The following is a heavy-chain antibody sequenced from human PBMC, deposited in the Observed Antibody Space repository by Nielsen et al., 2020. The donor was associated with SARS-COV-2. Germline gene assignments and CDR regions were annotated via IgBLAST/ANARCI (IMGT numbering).Heavy chain of an antibody. CDR3: AREDPMIVVLDY. CDR1: GFTFSSYG. J-gene: IGHJ4*02. V-gene: IGHV3-33*01. D-gene: IGHD3-22*01. CDR2: IWYDGSNK. Sequence: GESLKISCAASGFTFSSYGMHWVRQAPGKGLEWVAVIWYDGSNKYYADSVKGRFTISRDNSKNTLYLQMNSLRAEDTAVYYCAREDPMIVVLDYWGQGTLVTVSS.